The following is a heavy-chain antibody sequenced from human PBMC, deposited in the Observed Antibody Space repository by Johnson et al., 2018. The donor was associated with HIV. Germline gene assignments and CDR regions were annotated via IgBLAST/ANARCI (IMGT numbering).Heavy chain of an antibody. J-gene: IGHJ3*02. Sequence: VQLVESGGGLVQPGGSLRLSCAASGITVGTNYMSWVRQAPGKGLEWVSVIFSVGDVYYADSVKGRFTISRDNSKNMVYLQMNSLRAEDTAVYYCASDWGSRHAFDIWGQGTMVTVSS. CDR1: GITVGTNY. CDR3: ASDWGSRHAFDI. CDR2: IFSVGDV. V-gene: IGHV3-66*02. D-gene: IGHD7-27*01.